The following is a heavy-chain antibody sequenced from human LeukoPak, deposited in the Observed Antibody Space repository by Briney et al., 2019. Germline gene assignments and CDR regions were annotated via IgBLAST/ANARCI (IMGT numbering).Heavy chain of an antibody. CDR2: VYYSGST. CDR1: GDSISSTNCY. D-gene: IGHD2-15*01. J-gene: IGHJ2*01. V-gene: IGHV4-39*01. CDR3: ARPPYCSGGSCFSGGYWYFDL. Sequence: PSETLSLTCTVSGDSISSTNCYWGWIRQFPGKGLEWIGSVYYSGSTYYNPSLKSRVTISVDTSKNQFSLKLSSVTAADTAVYYCARPPYCSGGSCFSGGYWYFDLWGRGTLVTVSS.